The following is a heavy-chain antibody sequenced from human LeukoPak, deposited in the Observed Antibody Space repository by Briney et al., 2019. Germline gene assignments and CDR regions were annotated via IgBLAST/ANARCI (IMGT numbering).Heavy chain of an antibody. CDR3: ATKKTPLYCGGDCYSGLGWFDP. Sequence: ASVKVSCKASGYTFTGYHIHWVRQAPGQGLEWIGWINPKNGGTRFAQKFHGRVTMTRDTSISTAYMELSSLSSADTDVDYCATKKTPLYCGGDCYSGLGWFDPWGQGTLITVSS. CDR1: GYTFTGYH. J-gene: IGHJ5*02. D-gene: IGHD2-21*02. CDR2: INPKNGGT. V-gene: IGHV1-2*02.